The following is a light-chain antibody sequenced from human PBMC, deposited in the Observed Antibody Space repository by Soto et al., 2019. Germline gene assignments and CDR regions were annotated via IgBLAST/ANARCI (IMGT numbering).Light chain of an antibody. CDR1: QSVSSY. Sequence: EIVLTQSPGTLSLSPWERATLSCRASQSVSSYLAWYQQKPGQAPRLLIYDASNRATGIPARFSGSGSGTDFTLTFSSLEPEDFAVYYCQQYSNWPITFGQGTRLEIK. V-gene: IGKV3-11*01. CDR2: DAS. CDR3: QQYSNWPIT. J-gene: IGKJ5*01.